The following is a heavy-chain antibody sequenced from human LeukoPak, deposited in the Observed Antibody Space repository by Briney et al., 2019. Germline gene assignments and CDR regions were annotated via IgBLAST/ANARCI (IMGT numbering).Heavy chain of an antibody. CDR3: ASVYSSSWPDYFDF. V-gene: IGHV3-7*01. D-gene: IGHD6-13*01. Sequence: PGGSLRLSCAVSGFTFGSYWMSWVRQAPGKGLEWVANIKQDGDEKYYVDPVKGRFTISRDNAKNSLYLQMNSLRVEDTAVYYCASVYSSSWPDYFDFWGQGTLVTVSS. CDR1: GFTFGSYW. J-gene: IGHJ4*02. CDR2: IKQDGDEK.